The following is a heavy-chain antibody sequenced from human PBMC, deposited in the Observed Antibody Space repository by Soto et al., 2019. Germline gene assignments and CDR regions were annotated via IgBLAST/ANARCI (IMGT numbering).Heavy chain of an antibody. J-gene: IGHJ6*02. D-gene: IGHD3-22*01. CDR1: GGSISSYY. CDR2: IYYSGST. Sequence: PSETLSLTCTVSGGSISSYYWSWIRQPPGKGLEWIGYIYYSGSTNYNPPLKSRVTISVDTSKNQFSLKLSSVTAADTAVYYCVRDMYYYDSSGYYFRPYGMDVWGQGTTVTVSS. CDR3: VRDMYYYDSSGYYFRPYGMDV. V-gene: IGHV4-59*01.